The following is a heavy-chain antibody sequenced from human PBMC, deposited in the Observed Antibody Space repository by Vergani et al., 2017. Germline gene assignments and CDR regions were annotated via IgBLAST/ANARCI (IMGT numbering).Heavy chain of an antibody. CDR1: GGSFSGYY. CDR3: ARILTYCGGDCSPGAFDI. Sequence: QVQLQQWGAGLLKPSETLSLTFAVYGGSFSGYYWSWIRQPPGTGLEWFGEINHSVSTNYNPSLESRVTISVDTSKNQFSLELSSVTAADTAVYYCARILTYCGGDCSPGAFDIWGQGTMVTVSS. D-gene: IGHD2-21*02. V-gene: IGHV4-34*01. CDR2: INHSVST. J-gene: IGHJ3*02.